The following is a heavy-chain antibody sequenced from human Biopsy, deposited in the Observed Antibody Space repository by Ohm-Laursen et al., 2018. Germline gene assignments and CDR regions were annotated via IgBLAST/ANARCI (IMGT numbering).Heavy chain of an antibody. CDR3: AIDGNDFSTDYLKIDQ. V-gene: IGHV1-2*02. Sequence: ASVNVSCKASGYTFTGYYLHWVRQAPGQGLEWMGWINPKSGGTHYLEKFRGRVTMTRDTSISTAYMEVSSLRSDDTAVYYCAIDGNDFSTDYLKIDQWGQGTLVTVSS. CDR2: INPKSGGT. D-gene: IGHD3/OR15-3a*01. J-gene: IGHJ4*02. CDR1: GYTFTGYY.